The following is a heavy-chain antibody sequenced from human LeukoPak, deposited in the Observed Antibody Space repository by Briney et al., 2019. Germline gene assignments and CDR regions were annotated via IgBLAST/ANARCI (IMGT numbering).Heavy chain of an antibody. Sequence: SETLSLTCTVSGYSLSSGYYWGWIRQPPGKGLKWIGSIYHSGSTYYNPSPKSRFTISVDTSKNQFSLKMSSETAADTAVYYCAGHSSGREYWGQGTLVTVSS. D-gene: IGHD3-22*01. CDR3: AGHSSGREY. CDR2: IYHSGST. CDR1: GYSLSSGYY. J-gene: IGHJ4*02. V-gene: IGHV4-38-2*02.